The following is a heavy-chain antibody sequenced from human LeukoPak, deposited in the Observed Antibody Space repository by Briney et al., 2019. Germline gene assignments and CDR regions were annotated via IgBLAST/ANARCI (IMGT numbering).Heavy chain of an antibody. CDR3: ARDQAAGTTLLVLDYYYGMDV. CDR1: GFTFSSYA. V-gene: IGHV3-30-3*01. CDR2: ISYDGSNK. J-gene: IGHJ6*02. Sequence: GRSLRLSCAASGFTFSSYAMHWVRQAPGKGLEWMAVISYDGSNKYYADSVKGRFTISRDNSKNTLYLQMNSLRAEDTAVYYCARDQAAGTTLLVLDYYYGMDVWGQGTTVTVSS. D-gene: IGHD6-13*01.